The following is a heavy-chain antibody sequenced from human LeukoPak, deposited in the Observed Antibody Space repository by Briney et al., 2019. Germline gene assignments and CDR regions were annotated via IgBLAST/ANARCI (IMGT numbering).Heavy chain of an antibody. CDR1: GYTFTDYY. V-gene: IGHV1-2*02. J-gene: IGHJ4*01. CDR2: INPNSGGT. D-gene: IGHD4-17*01. Sequence: ASVTDSCKASGYTFTDYYMHWVRQAPGQGLEWMGWINPNSGGTNYAQSFQGRVTMTRDTSISTASMELSRLRFDDTAVYYCARADRGDYIFDYWRQGTLVTVSS. CDR3: ARADRGDYIFDY.